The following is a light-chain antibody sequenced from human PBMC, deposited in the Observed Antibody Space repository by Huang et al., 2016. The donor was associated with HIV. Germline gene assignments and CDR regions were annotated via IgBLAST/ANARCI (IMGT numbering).Light chain of an antibody. J-gene: IGKJ4*01. V-gene: IGKV3-15*01. CDR1: QSVSSN. CDR3: QQYNNWPPLLT. Sequence: EIVMTQSQATLSVSPGERATLSCRASQSVSSNLAWYQQKPGQAPRLLIDGASTRATGRPARCSGSGSGTEFTLTISSLQSEDFAVYYCQQYNNWPPLLTFGGGTKVEIK. CDR2: GAS.